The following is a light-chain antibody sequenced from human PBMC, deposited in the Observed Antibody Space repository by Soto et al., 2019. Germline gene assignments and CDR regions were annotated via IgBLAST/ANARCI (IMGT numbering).Light chain of an antibody. V-gene: IGLV2-14*03. CDR3: CSYTTSNTRQIV. CDR2: DVS. Sequence: ALTQPASVSGSPGQSITISCTGTSSDVGGYNYVSWYQHHPGKAPKLMIHDVSNRPSGVSNRFSGSKSGNTASLTISGLQPEDEADYYCCSYTTSNTRQIVFGTGTKVTV. CDR1: SSDVGGYNY. J-gene: IGLJ1*01.